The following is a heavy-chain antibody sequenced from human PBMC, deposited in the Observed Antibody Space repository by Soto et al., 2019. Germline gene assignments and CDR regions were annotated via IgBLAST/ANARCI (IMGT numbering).Heavy chain of an antibody. J-gene: IGHJ4*02. CDR1: GESISSSSYY. D-gene: IGHD2-21*02. CDR3: ARQRTTVVTQAYFDH. V-gene: IGHV4-39*01. CDR2: IYYSGRT. Sequence: SETLSLTCIVSGESISSSSYYWFWIRQPPWKGLEWIGSIYYSGRTYYNPSFKSRVTISIDTSKNQFSLKLSSVTATDTAVYYCARQRTTVVTQAYFDHWGQGALVTVSS.